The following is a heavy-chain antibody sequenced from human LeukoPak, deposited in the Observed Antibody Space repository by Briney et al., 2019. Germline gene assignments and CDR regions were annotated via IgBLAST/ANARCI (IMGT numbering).Heavy chain of an antibody. CDR3: ARELMAGYYDSSGYYDY. D-gene: IGHD3-22*01. CDR1: GGTFSSYA. Sequence: SVKVSCKASGGTFSSYAISWVRQAPGQWLEWMGRIIPILGIANYAQKFQGRVTITADKSTSTAYMELSSLRSEDTAVYYCARELMAGYYDSSGYYDYWGQGTLVTVSS. J-gene: IGHJ4*02. CDR2: IIPILGIA. V-gene: IGHV1-69*04.